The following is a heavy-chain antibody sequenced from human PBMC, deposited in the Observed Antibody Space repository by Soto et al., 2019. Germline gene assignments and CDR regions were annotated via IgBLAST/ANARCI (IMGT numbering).Heavy chain of an antibody. V-gene: IGHV1-8*01. D-gene: IGHD6-19*01. J-gene: IGHJ4*02. CDR3: ASERGASSPFDY. CDR2: MNPNSGNT. Sequence: QVQLVQSGAEVKKPGASVKVSCKASGYTFTSYDINWVRQATGQGLEWMGWMNPNSGNTGYAQKFKGRVTMTRNTSRSTDYMELSSLRSENTAVYYCASERGASSPFDYWGQGTLVTVSS. CDR1: GYTFTSYD.